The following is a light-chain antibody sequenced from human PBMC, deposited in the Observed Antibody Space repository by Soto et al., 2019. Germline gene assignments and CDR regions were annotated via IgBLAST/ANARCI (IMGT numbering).Light chain of an antibody. CDR1: SSNIGSNY. CDR2: RNN. Sequence: QSVLTQPPSASGTPGQRVTISCSGSSSNIGSNYVYWYQQLPGTAPKLLIYRNNQRPSGVPDRFSGSKSGTSVSLAISGLRSEDEADYYCAAWDDSLSGREVFGTGTKLTVL. J-gene: IGLJ1*01. CDR3: AAWDDSLSGREV. V-gene: IGLV1-47*01.